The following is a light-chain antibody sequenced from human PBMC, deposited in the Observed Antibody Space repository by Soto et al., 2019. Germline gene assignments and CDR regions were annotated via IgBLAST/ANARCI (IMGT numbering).Light chain of an antibody. CDR3: CSYAGTSSYV. J-gene: IGLJ1*01. Sequence: QSFLTQPRSVSGSPGQSVTISCTGTSNDVGTYDYVSWYQQHPGRAPKLIIYDVSKRPSGVPDRFSGSKSGNTASLTISGLQAEDEADYYCCSYAGTSSYVFGTGPKVTVL. CDR1: SNDVGTYDY. V-gene: IGLV2-11*01. CDR2: DVS.